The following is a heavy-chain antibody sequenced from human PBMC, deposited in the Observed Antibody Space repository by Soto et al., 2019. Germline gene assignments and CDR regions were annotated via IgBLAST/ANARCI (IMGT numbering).Heavy chain of an antibody. CDR1: GFTFSSYG. CDR3: ARDREPSGSSPFDY. CDR2: IWYDGSNK. D-gene: IGHD1-26*01. V-gene: IGHV3-33*01. J-gene: IGHJ4*02. Sequence: GGSLRLSCAASGFTFSSYGMHWVRQAPGKGLEWVAVIWYDGSNKYYADSVKGRFTISRDNSKNTLYLQMNSLRAEDTAVYYCARDREPSGSSPFDYWGQGTLVTVSS.